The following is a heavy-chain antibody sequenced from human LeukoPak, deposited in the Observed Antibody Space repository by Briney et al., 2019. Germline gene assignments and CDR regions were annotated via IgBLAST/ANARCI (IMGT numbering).Heavy chain of an antibody. CDR1: GFTFGSYA. Sequence: GGSLRLSCAASGFTFGSYAMSWVRQAPGKGLEWVSAISGSGGNTYYADSVKGRFTISRDNSKNTLYLQMNSLRAEDTAVYYCAKDLKGSGWYGGYWGQGTLVTVSS. J-gene: IGHJ4*02. CDR3: AKDLKGSGWYGGY. D-gene: IGHD6-19*01. CDR2: ISGSGGNT. V-gene: IGHV3-23*01.